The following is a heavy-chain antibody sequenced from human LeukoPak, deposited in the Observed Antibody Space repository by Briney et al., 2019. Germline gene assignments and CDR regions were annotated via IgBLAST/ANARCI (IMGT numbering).Heavy chain of an antibody. CDR1: GFTFSSYS. CDR2: ISSSSSYI. V-gene: IGHV3-21*01. J-gene: IGHJ4*02. D-gene: IGHD3-10*01. CDR3: ARVAYGSGSYQDY. Sequence: PGGSLRLSCAAPGFTFSSYSMNWVRQAPGKGLEWVSSISSSSSYIYYADSVKGRFTISRDNAKNSLYLQMNSLRAEDTAVYYCARVAYGSGSYQDYWGQGTLVTVSS.